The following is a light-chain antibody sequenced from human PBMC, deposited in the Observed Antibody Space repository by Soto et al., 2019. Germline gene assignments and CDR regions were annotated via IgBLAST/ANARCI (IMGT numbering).Light chain of an antibody. J-gene: IGKJ1*01. CDR2: DAS. CDR3: QQRSNWPGT. Sequence: EILLTQSPATLSLSPGERATLSCRASQSVTTYLAWYQQKPGQPPRLLIYDASNRATGIPARFSGSGSGADFTLTISSREPEDFALYYCQQRSNWPGTFGQGTRVEIK. V-gene: IGKV3-11*01. CDR1: QSVTTY.